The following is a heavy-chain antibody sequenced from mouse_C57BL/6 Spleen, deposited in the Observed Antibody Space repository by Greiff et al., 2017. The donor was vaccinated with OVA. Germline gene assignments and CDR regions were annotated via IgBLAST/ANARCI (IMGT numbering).Heavy chain of an antibody. CDR1: GYTFTSYW. D-gene: IGHD2-4*01. V-gene: IGHV1-7*01. CDR2: INPSSGYT. Sequence: QVHVKQSGAELAKPGASVKLSCKASGYTFTSYWMHWVKQRPGQGLEWIGYINPSSGYTKYNQKFKDKATLTADKSSSTVHMQLSSLTYEDSAVYYCARWPYDYDGPLYAMDYWGQGTSVTVSS. J-gene: IGHJ4*01. CDR3: ARWPYDYDGPLYAMDY.